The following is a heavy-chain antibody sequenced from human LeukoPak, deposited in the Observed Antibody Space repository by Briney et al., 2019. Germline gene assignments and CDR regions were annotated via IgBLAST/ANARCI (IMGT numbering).Heavy chain of an antibody. CDR3: AKDSCSSTSCFAFYYDMDV. J-gene: IGHJ6*02. CDR1: GFTFSSYG. V-gene: IGHV3-30*02. CDR2: TRYDGSNT. D-gene: IGHD2-2*01. Sequence: GGSLRLSCAASGFTFSSYGMHWVRQAPGKWLEWVASTRYDGSNTYYADSVKGRFTISRDNSKNTLYLQMNSLRAEDTAVYYCAKDSCSSTSCFAFYYDMDVWGQGTTVTVSS.